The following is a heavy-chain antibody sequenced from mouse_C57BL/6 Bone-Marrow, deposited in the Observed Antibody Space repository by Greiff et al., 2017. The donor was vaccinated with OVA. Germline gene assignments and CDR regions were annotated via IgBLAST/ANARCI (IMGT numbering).Heavy chain of an antibody. V-gene: IGHV1-4*01. CDR1: GYTFTSYT. Sequence: VQLQESGAELARPGASVKMSCKASGYTFTSYTMHWVKQRPGQGLEWIGYINPSSGYTKYNQKFKDKATLTADKSSSTAYMQLSSLTSEDSAVYYCARRGGYDEGAMDYWGQGTSVTVSS. J-gene: IGHJ4*01. CDR3: ARRGGYDEGAMDY. CDR2: INPSSGYT. D-gene: IGHD2-2*01.